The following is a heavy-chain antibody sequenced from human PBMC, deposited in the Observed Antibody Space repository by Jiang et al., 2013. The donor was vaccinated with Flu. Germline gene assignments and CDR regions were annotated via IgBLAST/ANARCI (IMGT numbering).Heavy chain of an antibody. Sequence: SGAEVKVSCKGSGYTFTTYGFNWVRQAPGQGLEWMGWISTKNGNTNYTQKLQGRVTLTTDTSTSTAYMELRSLRSDDTAMYYCARGEGRSSSSWYFFFQHWGQGTLVTVSS. CDR3: ARGEGRSSSSWYFFFQH. CDR1: GYTFTTYG. V-gene: IGHV1-18*01. CDR2: ISTKNGNT. J-gene: IGHJ1*01. D-gene: IGHD6-13*01.